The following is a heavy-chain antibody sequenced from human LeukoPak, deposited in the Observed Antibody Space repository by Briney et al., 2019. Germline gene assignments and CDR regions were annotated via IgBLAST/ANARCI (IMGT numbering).Heavy chain of an antibody. J-gene: IGHJ6*04. CDR3: AELGITMIGGV. Sequence: GGSLRLSCAASGFPFRGYEMNWVRQAPGKGLEWISYISDSGDTIYYADSVKGRFTISRDNAKNSVYLQMNSLRAEDTAVYYCAELGITMIGGVWGKGTTVTISS. CDR1: GFPFRGYE. V-gene: IGHV3-48*03. D-gene: IGHD3-10*02. CDR2: ISDSGDTI.